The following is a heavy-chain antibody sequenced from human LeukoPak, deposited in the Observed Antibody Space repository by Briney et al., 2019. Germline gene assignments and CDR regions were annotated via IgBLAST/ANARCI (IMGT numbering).Heavy chain of an antibody. D-gene: IGHD2-2*01. Sequence: ASVKVSCKASGYTFTSYDINWVRQATGQGLEWMGWMNPNSGNTGYAQKFQGRVTMTRNTSISTAYMELSSLRSEDTAVYYCARGSAWDCSSTSCYWGYYYYGMDVWGQGTTVTVSS. J-gene: IGHJ6*02. CDR2: MNPNSGNT. CDR3: ARGSAWDCSSTSCYWGYYYYGMDV. V-gene: IGHV1-8*01. CDR1: GYTFTSYD.